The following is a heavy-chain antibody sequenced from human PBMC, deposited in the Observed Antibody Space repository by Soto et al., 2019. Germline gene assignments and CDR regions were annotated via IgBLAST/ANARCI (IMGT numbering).Heavy chain of an antibody. V-gene: IGHV1-8*01. D-gene: IGHD6-13*01. CDR2: MNPNSGNT. CDR1: GYTFTSYD. J-gene: IGHJ6*04. Sequence: ASVKFSCKASGYTFTSYDINWVRQATGQGLEWMGWMNPNSGNTGYAQKFQGRVTMTRNTSISTAYMELSSLRSEDTAVYYCAKRRRAPGFYNGMDVWGKGTTVTVSS. CDR3: AKRRRAPGFYNGMDV.